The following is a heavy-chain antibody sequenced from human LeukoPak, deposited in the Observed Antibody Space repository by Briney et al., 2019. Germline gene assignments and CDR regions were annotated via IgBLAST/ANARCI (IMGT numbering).Heavy chain of an antibody. Sequence: GGSLRLSCAASGFTFSNYAMSWVRPAPRKGLEWVSGISGSGDSTFYADSVKGRLTTSRDNSTNTLYLQMNNPRAEDTAVYYCSKSRSDIAVAATNYWGQGTLVTVSS. CDR1: GFTFSNYA. V-gene: IGHV3-23*01. D-gene: IGHD6-19*01. CDR3: SKSRSDIAVAATNY. J-gene: IGHJ4*02. CDR2: ISGSGDST.